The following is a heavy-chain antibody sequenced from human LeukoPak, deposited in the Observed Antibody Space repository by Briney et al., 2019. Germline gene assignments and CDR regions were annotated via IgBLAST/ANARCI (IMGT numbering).Heavy chain of an antibody. CDR2: INPNSGGT. D-gene: IGHD3-16*02. CDR1: VYTFTGYY. Sequence: ASVTVSCKASVYTFTGYYMHWVRQAPGQGLEWMGWINPNSGGTNYAQKFQGRVTMTRDTSISTAYMELSRLRSDDTAVYYCASAYYDYVWGSYRHGAFDIWGQGTMVTVSS. V-gene: IGHV1-2*02. CDR3: ASAYYDYVWGSYRHGAFDI. J-gene: IGHJ3*02.